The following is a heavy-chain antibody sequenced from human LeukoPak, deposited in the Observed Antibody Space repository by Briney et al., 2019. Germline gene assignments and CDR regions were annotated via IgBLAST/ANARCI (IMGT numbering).Heavy chain of an antibody. J-gene: IGHJ4*02. CDR3: AKSGSYSSPYYFDY. CDR2: IKQGGREK. V-gene: IGHV3-7*03. Sequence: GGSLRLSCAASGFTFSSYWMSWVRQAPGKELEWVANIKQGGREKYYVDSVKGRFTISRDNAKNSLYLQMNSPRAEDMALYYCAKSGSYSSPYYFDYWGQGTLVTVSS. D-gene: IGHD3-10*01. CDR1: GFTFSSYW.